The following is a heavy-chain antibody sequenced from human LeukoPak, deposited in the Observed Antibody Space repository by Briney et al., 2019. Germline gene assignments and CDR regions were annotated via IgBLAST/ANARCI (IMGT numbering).Heavy chain of an antibody. D-gene: IGHD1-26*01. V-gene: IGHV3-7*01. CDR3: TKGDGRSGSDY. CDR2: MKHDGSEK. CDR1: GFLFSSQW. Sequence: QSGGSLRHFCAACGFLFSSQWMTWVRQAPGKGLEGVAIMKHDGSEKYYVDSVKGRFTISRDNAESSLYLQMNSLRAEDTAVYYCTKGDGRSGSDYWGQGTLVTVSS. J-gene: IGHJ4*02.